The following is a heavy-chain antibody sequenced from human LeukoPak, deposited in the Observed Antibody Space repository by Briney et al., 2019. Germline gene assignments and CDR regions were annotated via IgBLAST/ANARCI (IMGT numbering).Heavy chain of an antibody. J-gene: IGHJ6*03. CDR1: GFTFSNAW. CDR2: IKSKTDGGTT. D-gene: IGHD3-9*01. CDR3: TTGLRYLDWSYYMDV. Sequence: GGSLRLSCAASGFTFSNAWMSWVRQAPGKGLEWVGRIKSKTDGGTTDYAAPVKGRFTISRDDSKNTLYLQMNSLKTEDTAAYYCTTGLRYLDWSYYMDVWGKGTTVTVSS. V-gene: IGHV3-15*01.